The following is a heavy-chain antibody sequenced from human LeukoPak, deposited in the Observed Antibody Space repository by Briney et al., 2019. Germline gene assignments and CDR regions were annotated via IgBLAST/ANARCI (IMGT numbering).Heavy chain of an antibody. D-gene: IGHD6-19*01. Sequence: SVKVSCKASGGTFSSYAISWVRQAPGQGLEWMGGIIPIFGTANYAQKFQGRVTITADKSTSTAYMELSSLRSGDTAVYYCAGSSGWYPTYYFDYWGQGTLVTVSS. CDR3: AGSSGWYPTYYFDY. J-gene: IGHJ4*02. V-gene: IGHV1-69*06. CDR2: IIPIFGTA. CDR1: GGTFSSYA.